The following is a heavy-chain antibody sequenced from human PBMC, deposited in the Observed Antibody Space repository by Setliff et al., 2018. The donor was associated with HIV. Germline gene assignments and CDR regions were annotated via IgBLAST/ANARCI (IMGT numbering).Heavy chain of an antibody. J-gene: IGHJ3*01. V-gene: IGHV3-23*05. CDR2: IKNSDTI. Sequence: LRLSCAASGFALNGYTMSWVRQAPGKGLEWVSAIKNSDTIYHADSVKGRFTASRDNSKNTVYLQMDSLRAEDTAVYFCTKGPWDEPHAFNVWGQGTVVTVSS. CDR3: TKGPWDEPHAFNV. D-gene: IGHD1-26*01. CDR1: GFALNGYT.